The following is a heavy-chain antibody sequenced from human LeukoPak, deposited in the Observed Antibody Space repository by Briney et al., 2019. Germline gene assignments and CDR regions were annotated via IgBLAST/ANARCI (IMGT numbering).Heavy chain of an antibody. CDR2: INPSGGST. V-gene: IGHV1-46*01. CDR3: ARGVSSGPLGY. J-gene: IGHJ4*02. CDR1: GYTFTNYY. D-gene: IGHD6-19*01. Sequence: ASVKVSFKASGYTFTNYYMHWVRQAPGQGLEWMGIINPSGGSTSYAQKFQGRVSRVTMTRDTSTSTVYMELSSLKSEDTAVYYCARGVSSGPLGYWGQGTLVTVSS.